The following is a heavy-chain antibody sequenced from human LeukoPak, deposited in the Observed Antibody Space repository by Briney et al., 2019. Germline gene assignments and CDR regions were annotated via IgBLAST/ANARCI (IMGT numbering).Heavy chain of an antibody. Sequence: PSETLSLTCTVSGYSISSGYYWGWIRQPPGKGLEWIGSIYHSGSTYYNPSLKSRVTISVDTSKNQFSLKLSSVTAADTAVYYCARRSSSWYSSWGQGTLVTASS. CDR1: GYSISSGYY. V-gene: IGHV4-38-2*02. CDR2: IYHSGST. CDR3: ARRSSSWYSS. J-gene: IGHJ4*02. D-gene: IGHD6-13*01.